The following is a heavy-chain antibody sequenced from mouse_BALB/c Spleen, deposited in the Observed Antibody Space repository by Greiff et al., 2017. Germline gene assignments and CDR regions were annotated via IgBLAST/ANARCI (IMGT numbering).Heavy chain of an antibody. D-gene: IGHD2-10*01. V-gene: IGHV7-1*02. CDR1: GFTFSDFY. CDR2: SRNKANDYTT. J-gene: IGHJ1*01. Sequence: EVMLVESGGGLVQPGGSLRLSCATSGFTFSDFYMEWVRQPPGKRLEWIAASRNKANDYTTEYSASVKGRFIVSRDTSQSILYLQMNALRAEDTAIYYCARDAPSYYGNHIIRGYFDVWGAGTTVTVSS. CDR3: ARDAPSYYGNHIIRGYFDV.